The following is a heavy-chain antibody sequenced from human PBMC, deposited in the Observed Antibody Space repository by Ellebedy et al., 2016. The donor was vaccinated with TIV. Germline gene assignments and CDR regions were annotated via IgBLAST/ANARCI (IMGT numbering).Heavy chain of an antibody. J-gene: IGHJ3*02. CDR1: GFTFGDYA. CDR2: IRSKAYGGTT. Sequence: PGGSLRLSCTASGFTFGDYAMSWVRQAPGKGLEWVGFIRSKAYGGTTEDAASVKGRFTISRDDSKSIAYLQMNSLKTEDTAVYYCTRGPRPAGAFDIWGQGTMVTVSS. V-gene: IGHV3-49*04. CDR3: TRGPRPAGAFDI.